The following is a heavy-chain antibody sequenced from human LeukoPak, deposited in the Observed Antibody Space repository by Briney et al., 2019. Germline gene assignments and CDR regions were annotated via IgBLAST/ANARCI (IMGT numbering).Heavy chain of an antibody. CDR1: GVTVSSNY. CDR2: IYYSGST. V-gene: IGHV4-31*11. Sequence: LRLSWAASGVTVSSNYMSWVRQHPGKVLEWIGYIYYSGSTYYNPSLKSRVTISVDTSKNQFSLKLSSVTAADTAVYYCARDLSPGRFAPWGQGTLVTVSS. CDR3: ARDLSPGRFAP. D-gene: IGHD2/OR15-2a*01. J-gene: IGHJ5*02.